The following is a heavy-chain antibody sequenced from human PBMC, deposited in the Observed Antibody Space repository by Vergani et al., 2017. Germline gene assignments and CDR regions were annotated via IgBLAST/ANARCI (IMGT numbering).Heavy chain of an antibody. V-gene: IGHV1-46*03. CDR3: ARGDYGILTGYRY. CDR1: GYTFSKYY. CDR2: INPSGGHT. D-gene: IGHD3-9*01. J-gene: IGHJ4*02. Sequence: QVQVVQSGAEVKKSGASVKVSCKTSGYTFSKYYMHWVRQAPGQGLEWMGIINPSGGHTNYAQKFQGRVTMTRDTSTGTVYMELSSLRSEDTAIYYCARGDYGILTGYRYWGQGTLVTVSA.